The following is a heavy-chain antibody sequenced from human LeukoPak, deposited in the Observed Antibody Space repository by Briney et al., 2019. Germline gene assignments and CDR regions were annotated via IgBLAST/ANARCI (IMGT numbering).Heavy chain of an antibody. CDR2: IIPIFGTA. CDR1: GATFSNYA. J-gene: IGHJ1*01. V-gene: IGHV1-69*13. CDR3: ARILSSSWYEYFHH. D-gene: IGHD6-19*01. Sequence: ASVKLSCNASGATFSNYAISWMRQAPGQGLELMWAIIPIFGTANYAQKFQGRVTITADESTSTAYMELSSLRSEDTAVYYCARILSSSWYEYFHHWGQGTLVTVSS.